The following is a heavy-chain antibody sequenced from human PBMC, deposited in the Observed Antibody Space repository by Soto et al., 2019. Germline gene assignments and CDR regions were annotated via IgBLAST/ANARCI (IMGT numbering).Heavy chain of an antibody. D-gene: IGHD6-6*01. CDR1: GGSISSYY. CDR3: ARGGPRIAARPLDY. Sequence: PSETLSLTCTVSGGSISSYYWSWIRQPPGKGLEWIGYIYYSGSTNYNPSLKSRVTISVDTSKNQFSLKLSSVTAADTAVYYCARGGPRIAARPLDYWGQGTLVTVSS. V-gene: IGHV4-59*01. CDR2: IYYSGST. J-gene: IGHJ4*02.